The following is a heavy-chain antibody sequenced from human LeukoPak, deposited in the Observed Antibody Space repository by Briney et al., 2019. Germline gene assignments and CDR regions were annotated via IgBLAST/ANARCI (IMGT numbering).Heavy chain of an antibody. CDR2: IIPIFGTA. J-gene: IGHJ4*02. CDR1: GGTSSSYA. D-gene: IGHD2-21*02. CDR3: ARDSSPEYCGGDCSSYYFDY. Sequence: SVKVSCKASGGTSSSYAISWVRQAPGQGLEGMGRIIPIFGTANYAQKFQGRVTITTDESTSTAYMELSSLRSEDTAVYYCARDSSPEYCGGDCSSYYFDYWGQGTLVTVSS. V-gene: IGHV1-69*05.